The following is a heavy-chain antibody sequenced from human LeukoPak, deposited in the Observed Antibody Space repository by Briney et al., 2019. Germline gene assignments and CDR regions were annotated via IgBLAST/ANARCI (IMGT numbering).Heavy chain of an antibody. CDR2: IYYSGST. Sequence: SETLSLTCTVSGDSIISSNYYWVWIRQPPGKGLEWIGTIYYSGSTYYNPSLKSRVTISVDTSKNQFSLKLSSVTAADTAVYYCARHEKYYDYVWGSYPAPRFDYWGQGTLVTVSS. CDR3: ARHEKYYDYVWGSYPAPRFDY. D-gene: IGHD3-16*02. V-gene: IGHV4-39*01. CDR1: GDSIISSNYY. J-gene: IGHJ4*02.